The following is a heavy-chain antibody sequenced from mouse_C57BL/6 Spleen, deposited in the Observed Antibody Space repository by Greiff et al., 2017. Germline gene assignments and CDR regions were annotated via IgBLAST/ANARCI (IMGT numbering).Heavy chain of an antibody. CDR2: ISPGDGDT. D-gene: IGHD4-1*01. J-gene: IGHJ4*01. CDR3: AREGLGFDYYAMDY. Sequence: VQLQQSGPELVKPGASVKISCKASGYAFSSSWMNWVKQRPGKGLEWIGRISPGDGDTNYNGKFKGKATLTADKSSSTAYMQLSSLTSEDSAVYFCAREGLGFDYYAMDYWGQGTSVTVSS. CDR1: GYAFSSSW. V-gene: IGHV1-82*01.